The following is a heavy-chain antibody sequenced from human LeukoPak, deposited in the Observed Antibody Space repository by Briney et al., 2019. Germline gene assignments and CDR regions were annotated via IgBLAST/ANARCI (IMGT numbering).Heavy chain of an antibody. V-gene: IGHV3-30*04. D-gene: IGHD3-9*01. CDR1: GFTFSSYA. Sequence: GGSLRLSCAASGFTFSSYAMHWVRQAPGKGLEWVAVISYDGSNKYYADSVKGRFTISRDNSKNTLYLQMNSLRAEDTAVYYCARDSPDILTGYYYLDYYYMDVWGKGTTVTVSS. J-gene: IGHJ6*03. CDR2: ISYDGSNK. CDR3: ARDSPDILTGYYYLDYYYMDV.